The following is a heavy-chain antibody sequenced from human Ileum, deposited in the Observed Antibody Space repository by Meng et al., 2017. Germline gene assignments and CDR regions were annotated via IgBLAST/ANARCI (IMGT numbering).Heavy chain of an antibody. J-gene: IGHJ4*02. Sequence: QVPLQESGPALVSPSETPSLICTFSGGSVSTSDYHWGWIRQPPGKGLEWIGYAGTNYNPSLKSRVTISVDTSKRQFSLKLTSVTAADTAVYYCARDHWGSLDYWGQGILVTVSS. V-gene: IGHV4-61*08. CDR3: ARDHWGSLDY. CDR2: AGT. CDR1: GGSVSTSDYH. D-gene: IGHD7-27*01.